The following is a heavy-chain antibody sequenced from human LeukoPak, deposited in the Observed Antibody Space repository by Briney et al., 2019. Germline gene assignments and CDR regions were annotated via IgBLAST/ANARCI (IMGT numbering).Heavy chain of an antibody. CDR2: INHSGST. Sequence: SETLSLTCAVYGGSFSGYYWSWIPQPPGKGLEWIGEINHSGSTNYNPSLKSRVTISLDTSKNQFSLKLSSVTAAVTDVYNCARAHGVYDYFDCPDTHYSFDDWGQGTLVTVSS. V-gene: IGHV4-34*01. J-gene: IGHJ4*01. D-gene: IGHD3-9*01. CDR1: GGSFSGYY. CDR3: ARAHGVYDYFDCPDTHYSFDD.